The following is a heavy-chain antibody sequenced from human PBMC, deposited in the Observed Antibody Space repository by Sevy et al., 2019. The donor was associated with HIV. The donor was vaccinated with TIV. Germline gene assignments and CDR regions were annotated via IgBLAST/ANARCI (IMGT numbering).Heavy chain of an antibody. D-gene: IGHD1-26*01. J-gene: IGHJ4*02. CDR2: ISYDGSNK. V-gene: IGHV3-30-3*01. CDR1: GFTFSSYA. Sequence: GGSLRLSCAASGFTFSSYAMHWVRQAPGKGLEWVAVISYDGSNKYYADSMKGRFTISRDNSKNTLYLQMNSLRAEDTAVYYCARPKWDHEGFRDTYFDYWGQGTLVTVSS. CDR3: ARPKWDHEGFRDTYFDY.